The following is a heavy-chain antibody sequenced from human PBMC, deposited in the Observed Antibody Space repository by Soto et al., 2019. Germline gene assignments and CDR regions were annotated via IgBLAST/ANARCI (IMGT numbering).Heavy chain of an antibody. D-gene: IGHD2-15*01. CDR2: IYNSGST. J-gene: IGHJ6*03. CDR1: GVSISSSY. Sequence: QVQLQESGPGLVKPSETLSLTCTVSGVSISSSYWSWIRQPPGKGLEWIGYIYNSGSTNYNPSLKSRVTITVDTSKNQVSLGLSSVTAADTAVYYCARDRAFCSGRSCYSTPDYYYYMDVWGKGTTVTVS. CDR3: ARDRAFCSGRSCYSTPDYYYYMDV. V-gene: IGHV4-59*01.